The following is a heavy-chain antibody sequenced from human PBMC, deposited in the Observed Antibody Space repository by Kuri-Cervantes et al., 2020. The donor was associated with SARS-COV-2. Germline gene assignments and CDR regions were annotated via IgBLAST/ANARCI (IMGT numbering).Heavy chain of an antibody. CDR2: ISGSGGST. Sequence: GESLKISCAASGFTFDDYAMHWVRQAPGKGLEWVSAISGSGGSTYYADSVKGRFTISRDNSKNTLYLQMNSLRAEDTAVYYCAKWGSGYFYYYYGMDVWGQGTTVTVSS. CDR1: GFTFDDYA. D-gene: IGHD3-22*01. CDR3: AKWGSGYFYYYYGMDV. J-gene: IGHJ6*02. V-gene: IGHV3-23*01.